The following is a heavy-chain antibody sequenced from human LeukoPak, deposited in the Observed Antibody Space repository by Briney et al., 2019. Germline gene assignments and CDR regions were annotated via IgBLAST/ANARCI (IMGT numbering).Heavy chain of an antibody. CDR2: IKSKTDGGTT. CDR1: GFTFSNAW. Sequence: IPGGSLRLSCAASGFTFSNAWMSWVRQAPGKGLEWVGRIKSKTDGGTTDYAAPVKGRFTISRDDSKNTLYLQMNSLKTEDTGLYWCTTGRYFYYAMDVWGQGTTVTVSS. D-gene: IGHD5-24*01. J-gene: IGHJ6*02. CDR3: TTGRYFYYAMDV. V-gene: IGHV3-15*01.